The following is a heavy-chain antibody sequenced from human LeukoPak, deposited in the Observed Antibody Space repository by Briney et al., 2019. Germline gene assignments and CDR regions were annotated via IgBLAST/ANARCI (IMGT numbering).Heavy chain of an antibody. V-gene: IGHV1-69*13. CDR3: ARNIVATEEEDY. CDR1: GGTFSSYA. CDR2: IIPIFGTA. Sequence: SVKVSCKASGGTFSSYAISWVRQAPGQGLEWMGGIIPIFGTASYAQKFQGRVTITADESTSTAYMELSSLRSEDTAVYYCARNIVATEEEDYWGQGTLVTVSS. J-gene: IGHJ4*02. D-gene: IGHD5-12*01.